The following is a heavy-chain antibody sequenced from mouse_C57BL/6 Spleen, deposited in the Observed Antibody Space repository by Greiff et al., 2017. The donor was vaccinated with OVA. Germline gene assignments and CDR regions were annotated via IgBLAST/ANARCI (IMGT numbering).Heavy chain of an antibody. CDR1: GYTFTSYW. CDR3: ARGDHPYYFDY. Sequence: VQLQQPGAELVKPGASVKLSCKASGYTFTSYWLHWVKQRPGQGLEWIGMIHPNSGSTNYNEKFKSKATLTVDKSSSTSYMQLSSLTSEDSAVYYCARGDHPYYFDYWGQGTTLTVSS. D-gene: IGHD3-3*01. CDR2: IHPNSGST. J-gene: IGHJ2*01. V-gene: IGHV1-64*01.